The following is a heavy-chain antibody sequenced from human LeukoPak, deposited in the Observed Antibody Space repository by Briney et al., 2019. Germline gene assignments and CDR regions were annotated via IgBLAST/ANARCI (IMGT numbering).Heavy chain of an antibody. CDR1: GFTFSSYG. J-gene: IGHJ3*02. V-gene: IGHV3-30*02. Sequence: PGGSLRLSCGASGFTFSSYGMHWVRQAPGKGLEWVAFIRYDGSNKYYADSVKGRFTISRDNSKNTLYLQMNSLRAEDTAVYYCAKPHKTDKDAFDIWGQGTMVTVSS. CDR3: AKPHKTDKDAFDI. CDR2: IRYDGSNK.